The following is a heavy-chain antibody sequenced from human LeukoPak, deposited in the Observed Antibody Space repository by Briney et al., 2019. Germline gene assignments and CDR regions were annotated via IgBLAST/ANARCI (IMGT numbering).Heavy chain of an antibody. CDR2: ISYDGSNK. CDR3: ARDQRKVVVPAPTQVSWFDP. J-gene: IGHJ5*02. CDR1: GFTFSSYA. V-gene: IGHV3-30*11. Sequence: GRSLRLSCAASGFTFSSYAMHWVRQAPGKGLEWVAVISYDGSNKYYADSVKGRFTISRDNSKNTLYLQMNSLRAEDTAVYYCARDQRKVVVPAPTQVSWFDPWGQGTLVTVSS. D-gene: IGHD2-2*01.